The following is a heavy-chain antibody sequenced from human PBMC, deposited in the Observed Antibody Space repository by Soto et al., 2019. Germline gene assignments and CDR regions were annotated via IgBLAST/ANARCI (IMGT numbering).Heavy chain of an antibody. D-gene: IGHD5-12*01. V-gene: IGHV4-30-4*01. CDR3: ASELDGYNSLVS. Sequence: QVQLQESGPGLVKPSQTLSLTCTVSGGSISSSNYYWSWVRQPPGKGLEWIGYIYYSGNTYFNPSLKSRLTISVDTSKNQFYLKLSSVTAADTAVYFCASELDGYNSLVSWGQGTLVTVSS. CDR1: GGSISSSNYY. CDR2: IYYSGNT. J-gene: IGHJ5*02.